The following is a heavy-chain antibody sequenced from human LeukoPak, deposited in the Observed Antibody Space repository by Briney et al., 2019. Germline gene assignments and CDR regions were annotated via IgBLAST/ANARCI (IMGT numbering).Heavy chain of an antibody. CDR3: ASTSGID. V-gene: IGHV4-59*08. D-gene: IGHD3-10*01. CDR1: GASISSYY. Sequence: PSETLSLTCTVSGASISSYYGSWIRQPPGKGLEWIGYIYNSGYTDYNPSLKSRVIISVDTSKNQFSLRLSSVTAADTAVYYCASTSGIDWGQGTLVTVSS. J-gene: IGHJ4*02. CDR2: IYNSGYT.